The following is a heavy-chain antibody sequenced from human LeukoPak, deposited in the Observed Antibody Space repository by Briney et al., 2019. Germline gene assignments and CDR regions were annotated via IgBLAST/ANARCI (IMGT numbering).Heavy chain of an antibody. J-gene: IGHJ3*01. Sequence: GASVKVSCKASVYTFTGYYMHWVRQAPGQGLEWMGWINPNSGGTNYAQKFQGRVTMTRDKSISTTSMELSGLRSDDTAVYYCARENGAYCSGGSCYDAFDLWGQGTMVTVSS. CDR3: ARENGAYCSGGSCYDAFDL. CDR2: INPNSGGT. D-gene: IGHD2-15*01. V-gene: IGHV1-2*02. CDR1: VYTFTGYY.